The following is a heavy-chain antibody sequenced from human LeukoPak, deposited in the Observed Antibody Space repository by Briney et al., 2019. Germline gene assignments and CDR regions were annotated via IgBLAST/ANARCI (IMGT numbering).Heavy chain of an antibody. CDR3: ARDPPYCSSTSCYPYY. V-gene: IGHV3-21*01. CDR1: GFTFSSYS. D-gene: IGHD2-2*01. Sequence: GGSLRLSCAASGFTFSSYSMNWVRQAPGKGLEWVSSISSSSSYIYYADSVKGRFTISRDNAKNSLYLQMNSLRAEDTAVYYCARDPPYCSSTSCYPYYWGQGTLVTVSS. CDR2: ISSSSSYI. J-gene: IGHJ4*02.